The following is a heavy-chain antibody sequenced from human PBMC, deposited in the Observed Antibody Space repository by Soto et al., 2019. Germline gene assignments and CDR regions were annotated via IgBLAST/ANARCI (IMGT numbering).Heavy chain of an antibody. CDR1: GFTFSSCA. D-gene: IGHD3-3*01. CDR2: ISGSGGST. CDR3: AKVDGFYPHYVAIDH. J-gene: IGHJ4*02. V-gene: IGHV3-23*01. Sequence: PGGSLRLSCAVSGFTFSSCAMSWVRQAPGKGLEWVSGISGSGGSTYYADSVKGRFAISRDNSRNTVYLQMSSLRAEDTAVYYCAKVDGFYPHYVAIDHWGQGALVTVSS.